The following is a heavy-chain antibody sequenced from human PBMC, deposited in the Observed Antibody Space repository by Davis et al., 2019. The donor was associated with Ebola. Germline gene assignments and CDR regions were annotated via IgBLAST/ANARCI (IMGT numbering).Heavy chain of an antibody. J-gene: IGHJ4*02. D-gene: IGHD4-17*01. CDR2: ISSSGSTI. V-gene: IGHV3-48*03. CDR1: GFTFSSYE. Sequence: GGSLRLSCAASGFTFSSYEMNWVRQAPGKGLEWVSYISSSGSTIYYADSVKGRFTISRDNAKNSLYLQMNSLRAEDTAVYYCARVSHDYGDYVLFFEYYFDYWGQGTLVTVSS. CDR3: ARVSHDYGDYVLFFEYYFDY.